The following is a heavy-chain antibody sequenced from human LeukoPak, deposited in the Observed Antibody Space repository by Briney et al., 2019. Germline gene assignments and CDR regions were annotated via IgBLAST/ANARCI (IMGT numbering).Heavy chain of an antibody. CDR3: AKGAYYDFWSGYYY. V-gene: IGHV3-23*01. CDR2: ISGSGGST. Sequence: AGGFLRLSCAATGFTFSSYNMNWVRQAPGKGLEWVSAISGSGGSTYYADSVKGRFTISRDNSKNTLYLQMNSLRAEDTAVYYCAKGAYYDFWSGYYYWGQGTLVTVSS. J-gene: IGHJ4*02. D-gene: IGHD3-3*01. CDR1: GFTFSSYN.